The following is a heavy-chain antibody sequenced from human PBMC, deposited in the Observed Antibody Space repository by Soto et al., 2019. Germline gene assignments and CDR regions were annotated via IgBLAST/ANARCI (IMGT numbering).Heavy chain of an antibody. CDR2: ISAYNGNT. CDR3: ARDQEDLGEPYGMDV. V-gene: IGHV1-18*01. J-gene: IGHJ6*02. Sequence: ASVKVSCKASGYTFTSYGISWVRQAPGQGLEWMGWISAYNGNTNYAQKLQGRVTMTTDTSTSTAYMELRSLRSDDTAVYYCARDQEDLGEPYGMDVWGQGTTVTVSS. CDR1: GYTFTSYG. D-gene: IGHD3-16*01.